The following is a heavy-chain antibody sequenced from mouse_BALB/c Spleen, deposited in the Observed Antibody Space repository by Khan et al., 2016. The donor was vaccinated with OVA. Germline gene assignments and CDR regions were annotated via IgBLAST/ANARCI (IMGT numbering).Heavy chain of an antibody. D-gene: IGHD3-1*01. V-gene: IGHV1S135*01. J-gene: IGHJ4*01. CDR1: GYSFTSYY. CDR2: IDPFNGGT. CDR3: ARGGLGLRAYAMDY. Sequence: VQLKESGPELMKPGASVKISCKASGYSFTSYYIHWVKQSHGKSLEWIGYIDPFNGGTSYNQKFKGKATLALDKSSSTAYMHLSSLTSEDSAVYYCARGGLGLRAYAMDYWGQGTSVNVSS.